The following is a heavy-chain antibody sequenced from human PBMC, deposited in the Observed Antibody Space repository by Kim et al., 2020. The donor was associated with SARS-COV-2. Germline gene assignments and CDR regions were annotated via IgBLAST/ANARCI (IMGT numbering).Heavy chain of an antibody. D-gene: IGHD3-3*01. Sequence: ASVKVSCKASGYTFTGYYMHWVRQAPGQGLEWMGWINPNSGGTNYAQKFQGRVTMTRDTSISTAYMELSRLRSDDTAVYYCARASHPSTIFGVAALSAWGQGTLVTVSS. V-gene: IGHV1-2*02. CDR2: INPNSGGT. CDR1: GYTFTGYY. CDR3: ARASHPSTIFGVAALSA. J-gene: IGHJ4*02.